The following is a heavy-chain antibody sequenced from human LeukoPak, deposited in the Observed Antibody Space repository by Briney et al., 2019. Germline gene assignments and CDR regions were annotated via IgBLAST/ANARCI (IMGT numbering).Heavy chain of an antibody. CDR3: ARWGYSSSLDY. Sequence: ASVKVSCKASDYTFSSYGIIWVRQAPGQGLEWIGWISADNGNTNYAQKFQGRVTMRTNTSTSTAYMDLRSLRSDDTAVYYCARWGYSSSLDYWGQGTLVTVSS. CDR1: DYTFSSYG. V-gene: IGHV1-18*01. D-gene: IGHD3-16*01. CDR2: ISADNGNT. J-gene: IGHJ4*02.